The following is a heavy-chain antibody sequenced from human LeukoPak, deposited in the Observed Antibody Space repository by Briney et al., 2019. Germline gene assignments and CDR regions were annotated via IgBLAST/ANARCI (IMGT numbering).Heavy chain of an antibody. CDR1: GASIGTGNYY. V-gene: IGHV4-61*02. CDR2: IYTSGSP. J-gene: IGHJ4*02. Sequence: SETLSLTCTVSGASIGTGNYYWSWIRQPAGKGLEWIGRIYTSGSPTYNPSLKSRVTMSLDTSKNQFSLKLNSVTATDTAVYYCARESDYSNNADSWGQGTLVTVSS. CDR3: ARESDYSNNADS. D-gene: IGHD4-11*01.